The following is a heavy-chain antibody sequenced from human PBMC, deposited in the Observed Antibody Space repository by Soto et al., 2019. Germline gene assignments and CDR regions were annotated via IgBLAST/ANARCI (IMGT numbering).Heavy chain of an antibody. CDR1: GGSISSGGYS. D-gene: IGHD4-17*01. J-gene: IGHJ4*02. Sequence: PSETLSLTCAVSGGSISSGGYSWSWIRQPPGKGLEWIGYIYHSGSTYYNPSLKSRVTISVDTSKNQFSLKLSSVTAADTAVYYCSRDVTYDYGDYGVYWAQGNLVTVSS. V-gene: IGHV4-30-2*05. CDR3: SRDVTYDYGDYGVY. CDR2: IYHSGST.